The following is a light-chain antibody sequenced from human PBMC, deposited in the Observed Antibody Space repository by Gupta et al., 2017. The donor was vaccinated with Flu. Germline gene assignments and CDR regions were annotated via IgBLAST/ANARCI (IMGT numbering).Light chain of an antibody. CDR2: DAS. V-gene: IGKV1-33*01. Sequence: DIQMTQSPSSLSASVGDRVTITCQASQDTSNYLNWYQQKPGKAPKLLIYDASNLETGVPSRFSGSGSGTDFTFTISSLQPEDIATYYCQQDDNLPCTFGQGTKVEIK. CDR3: QQDDNLPCT. J-gene: IGKJ2*02. CDR1: QDTSNY.